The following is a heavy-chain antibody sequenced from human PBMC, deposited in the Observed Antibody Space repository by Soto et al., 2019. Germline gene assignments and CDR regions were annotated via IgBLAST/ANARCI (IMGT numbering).Heavy chain of an antibody. V-gene: IGHV1-46*01. J-gene: IGHJ4*02. CDR3: ARDKTIPAAGPFDY. D-gene: IGHD6-13*01. CDR2: LNPIGGST. CDR1: GYSFTSYY. Sequence: ASVKVSCKASGYSFTSYYMHWVRQAPGQGLEWMGILNPIGGSTTYAQKFQGRVTMTSDTSTSTVYMELSSLRSEDTAVYYCARDKTIPAAGPFDYWGQGTLVTVSS.